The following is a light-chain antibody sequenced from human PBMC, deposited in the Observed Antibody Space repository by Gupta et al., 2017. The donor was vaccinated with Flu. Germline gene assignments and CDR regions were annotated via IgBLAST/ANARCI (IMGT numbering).Light chain of an antibody. CDR3: QQYHSTPYS. CDR1: QSVLYSSNNKNY. V-gene: IGKV4-1*01. CDR2: WAS. Sequence: DIVMTQSPHSLAVSLGERATINCKSSQSVLYSSNNKNYLAWYQQKPGQPPKLLLYWASTRESGVPDRFSGRGSGTDFTLTISSLQAEDVAVYYCQQYHSTPYSFGQGTKLQIK. J-gene: IGKJ2*03.